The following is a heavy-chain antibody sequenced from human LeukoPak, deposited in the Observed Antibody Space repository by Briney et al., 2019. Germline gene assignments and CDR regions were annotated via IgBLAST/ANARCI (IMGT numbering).Heavy chain of an antibody. V-gene: IGHV3-23*01. CDR1: GFTFSSYA. J-gene: IGHJ4*02. D-gene: IGHD3-10*01. CDR3: AKGITAGIRGNYFDY. CDR2: ISGSGGST. Sequence: GGSLRLSCAASGFTFSSYAMSWVRQAPGKGLEWVSAISGSGGSTYYADSVKGRFTISRDDSKNTLYLQMNSLRAEDTAVYYCAKGITAGIRGNYFDYWGQGTLVTVSS.